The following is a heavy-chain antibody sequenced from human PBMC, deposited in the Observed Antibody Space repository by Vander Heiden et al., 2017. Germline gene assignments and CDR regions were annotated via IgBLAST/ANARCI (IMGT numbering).Heavy chain of an antibody. CDR3: AKDYLWYCTNGVCTFDY. CDR1: GFTFSSYA. Sequence: EVQLLESGGGLVQPGGSLRLSCAASGFTFSSYAMSWVRQAPGKGLEWVSAISGSGGSTYYADSVKGRFTISRDNSKNTLYLQMNSLRAEDTAVYYCAKDYLWYCTNGVCTFDYWGQGTLVTVSS. D-gene: IGHD2-8*01. CDR2: ISGSGGST. J-gene: IGHJ4*02. V-gene: IGHV3-23*01.